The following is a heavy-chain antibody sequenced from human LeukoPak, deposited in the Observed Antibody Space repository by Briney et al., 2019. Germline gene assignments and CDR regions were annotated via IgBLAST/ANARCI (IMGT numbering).Heavy chain of an antibody. Sequence: KRGESLKISCKGSGYSFTSYWIGWVRQMPGKGLEWMGIIYPGDSDTRYSPSFQGQVTISADRSISTAYLQWSSLKASDTAMYYCARRVSAGWLRSGAFDIWGQGTMVTVSS. CDR1: GYSFTSYW. J-gene: IGHJ3*02. CDR2: IYPGDSDT. D-gene: IGHD5-12*01. V-gene: IGHV5-51*01. CDR3: ARRVSAGWLRSGAFDI.